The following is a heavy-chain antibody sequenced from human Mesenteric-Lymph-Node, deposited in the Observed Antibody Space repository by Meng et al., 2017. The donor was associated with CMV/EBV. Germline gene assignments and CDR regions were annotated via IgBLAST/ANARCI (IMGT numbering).Heavy chain of an antibody. D-gene: IGHD3-10*01. CDR2: INSDGSST. J-gene: IGHJ4*02. Sequence: AAPGFPLSSYWMHWVRQAPGKGLVWVSRINSDGSSTSYADSVKGRFTISRDNAKNTLYLQMNSLRAEDTAVYYCARDFAAGRGGLDYWGQGTLVTVSS. CDR3: ARDFAAGRGGLDY. CDR1: GFPLSSYW. V-gene: IGHV3-74*01.